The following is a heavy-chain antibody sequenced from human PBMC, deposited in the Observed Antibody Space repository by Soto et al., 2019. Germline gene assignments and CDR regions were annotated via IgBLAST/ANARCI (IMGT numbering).Heavy chain of an antibody. CDR3: ASDRETYYYDSSGYYPFDY. V-gene: IGHV1-3*01. Sequence: ASVKVSCKASGYTFTSYAMHWVRQAPGQRLEWMGWINAGNGNTKYSQKFQGRVTITRDTSASTAYMELSSLRSEDTAVYYCASDRETYYYDSSGYYPFDYWGQGTLVTVSS. CDR1: GYTFTSYA. J-gene: IGHJ4*02. D-gene: IGHD3-22*01. CDR2: INAGNGNT.